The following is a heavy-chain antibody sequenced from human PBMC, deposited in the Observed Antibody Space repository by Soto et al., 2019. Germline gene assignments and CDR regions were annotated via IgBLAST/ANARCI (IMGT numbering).Heavy chain of an antibody. V-gene: IGHV3-48*02. Sequence: GGSLRLSCAASGFTVSSNYMSWVRQAPGKGLEWVSYISSSSSTIYYADSVKGRFTISRDNAKNSLYLQMNSLRDEDTAVYYCARDLVLGIVVVITLEDYYYYGMDVWGQGTTVTVSS. CDR1: GFTVSSNY. J-gene: IGHJ6*02. CDR2: ISSSSSTI. CDR3: ARDLVLGIVVVITLEDYYYYGMDV. D-gene: IGHD3-22*01.